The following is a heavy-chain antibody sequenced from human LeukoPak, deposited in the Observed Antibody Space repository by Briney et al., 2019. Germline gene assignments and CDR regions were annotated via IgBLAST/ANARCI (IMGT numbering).Heavy chain of an antibody. CDR2: INYSGST. J-gene: IGHJ4*02. V-gene: IGHV4-39*07. Sequence: SETLSLTCTVSGGSISSSSYYWGWIRQPPGKGLEWIGSINYSGSTYYNPSLKSRVTISVDRSKNQFSLKLSSVTAADTAVYYCARRRGDYWGQGTLVTVSS. CDR1: GGSISSSSYY. CDR3: ARRRGDY.